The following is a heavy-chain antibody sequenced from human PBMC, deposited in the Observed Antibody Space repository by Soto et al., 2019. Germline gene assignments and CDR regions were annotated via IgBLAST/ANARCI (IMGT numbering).Heavy chain of an antibody. CDR3: ARAYSSSFDY. D-gene: IGHD6-13*01. CDR2: IYYSGST. V-gene: IGHV4-31*03. CDR1: GGSISSGGYY. J-gene: IGHJ4*02. Sequence: SETLSLTCTVSGGSISSGGYYWSWIRQHPGKGLEWIGYIYYSGSTYYNPSLKSRVTISVDTSKNQFSLKLSSVTAADTAVYYCARAYSSSFDYWGQGTLVTVSS.